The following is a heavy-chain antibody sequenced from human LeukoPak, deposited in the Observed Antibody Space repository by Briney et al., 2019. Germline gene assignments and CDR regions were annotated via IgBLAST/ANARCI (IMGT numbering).Heavy chain of an antibody. CDR1: GYTFTGYY. J-gene: IGHJ6*01. Sequence: ASVKVSCKASGYTFTGYYMHWVRQAPGQGLEWMGWINTNTGNPTYAQGFTGRFVFSLDTSVSTAYLQISSLKAEDTAVYYCARVGSPYYYYGMDVWGQGTTVTVSS. V-gene: IGHV7-4-1*02. CDR2: INTNTGNP. CDR3: ARVGSPYYYYGMDV. D-gene: IGHD2-15*01.